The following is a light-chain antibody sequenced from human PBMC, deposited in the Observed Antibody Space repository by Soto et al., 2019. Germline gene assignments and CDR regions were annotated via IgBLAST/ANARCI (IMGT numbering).Light chain of an antibody. CDR2: GAS. CDR3: QQSFSTPRT. V-gene: IGKV1-39*01. Sequence: PSSLSASVGDSVTITCRASQSISNHLNWYQQKPGKAPKLLIYGASSLQSGVPSRFSGSGSGTDFTLTISSLQPEDFGTYYCQQSFSTPRTFGQGTKVDIK. J-gene: IGKJ1*01. CDR1: QSISNH.